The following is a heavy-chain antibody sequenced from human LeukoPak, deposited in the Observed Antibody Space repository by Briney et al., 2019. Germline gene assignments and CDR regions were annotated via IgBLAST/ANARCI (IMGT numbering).Heavy chain of an antibody. Sequence: PGGSLRLSCAASGFTFSTCGMHWVRQAPGKGLEWVAFIRYDGSNKYYADSVKGRFTISRDNSKNTLYLQMNSLRAEDTAVYYCAKIGAPRSGSYYGNWFDPWGQGTLVTVSS. V-gene: IGHV3-30*02. CDR2: IRYDGSNK. CDR1: GFTFSTCG. J-gene: IGHJ5*02. CDR3: AKIGAPRSGSYYGNWFDP. D-gene: IGHD1-26*01.